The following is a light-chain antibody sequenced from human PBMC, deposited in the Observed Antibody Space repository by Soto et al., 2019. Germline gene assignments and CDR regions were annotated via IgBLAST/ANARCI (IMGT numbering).Light chain of an antibody. CDR1: SSNIGAGYV. Sequence: QSVLTQPPSVSGAPGQRVIISCTGSSSNIGAGYVVHWYQQLPGTAPKLLIYDNNDRPSGVPDRFSGSKSGTSASLAITGLQAEDEADYYCQSYDSSLSGAVFGGGTKVTVL. CDR2: DNN. V-gene: IGLV1-40*01. J-gene: IGLJ3*02. CDR3: QSYDSSLSGAV.